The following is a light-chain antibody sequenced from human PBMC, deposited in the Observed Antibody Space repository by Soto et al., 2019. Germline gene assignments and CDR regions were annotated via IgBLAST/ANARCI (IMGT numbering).Light chain of an antibody. Sequence: QSVLTQPASVSGSPGQSIIISCTGASSDVGAYNYVSWYQKHPGKAPKLMIYEVSDRPSGVSSRFSGSKSGNTASLTISGLQADDEADYYCSSYTSSSTLLFGGGTKVTVL. V-gene: IGLV2-14*01. J-gene: IGLJ2*01. CDR1: SSDVGAYNY. CDR3: SSYTSSSTLL. CDR2: EVS.